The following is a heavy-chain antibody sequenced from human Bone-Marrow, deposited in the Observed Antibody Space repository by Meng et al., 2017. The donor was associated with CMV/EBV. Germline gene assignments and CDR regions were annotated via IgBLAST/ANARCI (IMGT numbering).Heavy chain of an antibody. V-gene: IGHV3-53*01. CDR1: GFTVSSNY. D-gene: IGHD5-12*01. CDR3: AREDSGYDLDY. Sequence: GESLKISCAASGFTVSSNYMSWVRQAPGKGLEWVSVIYSGGSTYYADSVKGRFTISRDNAKNSLYLQMNSLRAEDTAVYYCAREDSGYDLDYWGQGTLVTVSS. J-gene: IGHJ4*02. CDR2: IYSGGST.